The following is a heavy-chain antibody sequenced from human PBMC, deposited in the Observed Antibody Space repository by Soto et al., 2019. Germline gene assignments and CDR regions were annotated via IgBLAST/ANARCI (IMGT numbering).Heavy chain of an antibody. D-gene: IGHD2-21*01. CDR2: IKQDGSEK. J-gene: IGHJ6*02. V-gene: IGHV3-7*03. CDR1: GGTFSSYW. CDR3: ARDGGFYCDSMGEYYYYGMDV. Sequence: XGALILSCSASGGTFSSYWMSWVRQAPGKGLDWVANIKQDGSEKYYVDSVKGRFTISRDNAKNSLYLQMDSLRAEDTAVYYCARDGGFYCDSMGEYYYYGMDVWGQGTTVTVSS.